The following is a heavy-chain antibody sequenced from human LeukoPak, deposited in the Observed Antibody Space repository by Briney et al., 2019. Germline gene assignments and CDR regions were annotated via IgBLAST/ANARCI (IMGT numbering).Heavy chain of an antibody. D-gene: IGHD3-22*01. Sequence: GGSLRLSCAASGFTFSSYSVNWVRQAPGKGLEWVSSISSSSSYIYYADSVKGRFTISRDNSKNSLYLQMNSLRTEDTALYYCAKDTPPEDYYDSSGYYRHFDYWGQGTLVTVSS. CDR3: AKDTPPEDYYDSSGYYRHFDY. V-gene: IGHV3-21*04. CDR2: ISSSSSYI. J-gene: IGHJ4*02. CDR1: GFTFSSYS.